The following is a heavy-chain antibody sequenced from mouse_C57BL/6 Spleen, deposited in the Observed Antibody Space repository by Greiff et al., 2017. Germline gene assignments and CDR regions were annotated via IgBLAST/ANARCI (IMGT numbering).Heavy chain of an antibody. CDR2: IDPNSGGT. Sequence: QVQLQQPGAELVKPGASVKLSCKASGYTFTSYWMHWVKQRPGRGLEWIGRIDPNSGGTKYNEKFKSKAPLTVDKTSRTAYMQRSILTSEDSAVYYCAREGSYYDYDGGFDYWGQGTTLTVSS. D-gene: IGHD2-4*01. J-gene: IGHJ2*01. CDR1: GYTFTSYW. V-gene: IGHV1-72*01. CDR3: AREGSYYDYDGGFDY.